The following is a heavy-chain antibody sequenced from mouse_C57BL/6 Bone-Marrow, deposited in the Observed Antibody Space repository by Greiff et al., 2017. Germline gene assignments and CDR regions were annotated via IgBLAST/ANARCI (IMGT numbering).Heavy chain of an antibody. CDR2: ISNGGGST. CDR3: ARQEGFAY. CDR1: GFTFSDYY. Sequence: EVQLVESGGGLVQPGGSLKLSCAASGFTFSDYYMYWVRQTPEKRLEWVAYISNGGGSTYYPDTVKGRFTISRDNAKNPLYLQMSRLKSEDTAMYYCARQEGFAYWGQGTLVTVSA. V-gene: IGHV5-12*01. J-gene: IGHJ3*01.